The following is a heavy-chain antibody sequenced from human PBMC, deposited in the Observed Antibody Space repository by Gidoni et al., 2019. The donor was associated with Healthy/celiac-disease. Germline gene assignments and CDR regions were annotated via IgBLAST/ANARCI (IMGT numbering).Heavy chain of an antibody. Sequence: EVQLVESGGGLVQPGGSLRLSCAASGFTFSDHYMDWVRQAPGKGLEWVGRTRNKANSYTTEYAASVKGRFTISRDDSKNSLYLQMNSLKTEDTAVYYCARGRYCSGGSCYPGSIDYWGQGTLVTVSS. V-gene: IGHV3-72*01. D-gene: IGHD2-15*01. CDR2: TRNKANSYTT. CDR1: GFTFSDHY. J-gene: IGHJ4*02. CDR3: ARGRYCSGGSCYPGSIDY.